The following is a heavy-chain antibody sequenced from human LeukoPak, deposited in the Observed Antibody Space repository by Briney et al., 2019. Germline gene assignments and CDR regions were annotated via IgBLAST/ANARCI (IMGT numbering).Heavy chain of an antibody. CDR1: GGSVSSGSYY. CDR3: ARAPAPLLWFGELFSSAYYFDY. Sequence: PSETLSLTCTVSGGSVSSGSYYWSWIRQPPGKGLEWIGYIYYSGSTNYNPSLKSRVTISVDTSKNQFSLKLSSVTAADTAVYYCARAPAPLLWFGELFSSAYYFDYWGQGTLVTVSS. J-gene: IGHJ4*02. CDR2: IYYSGST. D-gene: IGHD3-10*01. V-gene: IGHV4-61*01.